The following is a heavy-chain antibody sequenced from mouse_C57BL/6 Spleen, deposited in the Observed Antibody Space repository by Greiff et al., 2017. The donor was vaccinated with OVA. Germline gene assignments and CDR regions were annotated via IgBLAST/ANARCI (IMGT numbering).Heavy chain of an antibody. CDR3: ARDDSLFYAMDY. Sequence: VQLQQSGAELARPGASVKLSCKASGYTFTSYGISWVKQRTGQGLEWIGEIYPRSGNTYYNEKFKGKATLTADKSSSTAYMELRSLTSEDSAVYFCARDDSLFYAMDYWGQGTSVTVSS. CDR2: IYPRSGNT. D-gene: IGHD2-4*01. V-gene: IGHV1-81*01. J-gene: IGHJ4*01. CDR1: GYTFTSYG.